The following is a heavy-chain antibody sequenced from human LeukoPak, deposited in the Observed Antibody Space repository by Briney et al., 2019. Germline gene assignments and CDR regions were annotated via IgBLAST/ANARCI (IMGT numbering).Heavy chain of an antibody. CDR2: IKSKTDGGTT. V-gene: IGHV3-15*01. J-gene: IGHJ4*02. Sequence: GGSLRLSCAASGFTFSNAWMSWVRQAPGKGLEWVGRIKSKTDGGTTDYAAPVKGRFTISRDDSKNTLHLQMNSLKTEDTAVYYCTTDRLYDSSGYYPYYFDYWGQGTLVTVSS. CDR1: GFTFSNAW. CDR3: TTDRLYDSSGYYPYYFDY. D-gene: IGHD3-22*01.